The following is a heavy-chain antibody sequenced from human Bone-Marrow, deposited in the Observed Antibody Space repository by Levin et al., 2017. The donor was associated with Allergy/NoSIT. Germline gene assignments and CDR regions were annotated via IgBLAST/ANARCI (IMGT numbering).Heavy chain of an antibody. CDR2: IYYSGST. J-gene: IGHJ6*02. V-gene: IGHV4-30-4*01. D-gene: IGHD3-3*02. CDR3: AREAFLVTSRYYFYGMDV. CDR1: GGSISSGDYY. Sequence: PSETLSLTCTVSGGSISSGDYYWSWIRQPPGKGLEWIGYIYYSGSTQYNPSLKSRVTISVDTSKNQFSLKLSSVTAADTAVYYCAREAFLVTSRYYFYGMDVWGQGTTVTVSS.